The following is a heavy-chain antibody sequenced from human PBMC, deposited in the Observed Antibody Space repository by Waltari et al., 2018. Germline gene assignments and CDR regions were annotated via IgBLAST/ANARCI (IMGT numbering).Heavy chain of an antibody. CDR1: VGSISRSHYY. V-gene: IGHV4-39*01. J-gene: IGHJ4*02. D-gene: IGHD3-10*01. CDR2: IYHSGST. Sequence: QLPLQESGPGLVKPSETLSLTSTVPVGSISRSHYYWGGSRQPPGKGRDWIASIYHSGSTYYNPSLKSRVTISVDTSKNQFSLKLTSVTAADTAVYYCARIYGSGSPIPSVDYWGQGTLVSVSS. CDR3: ARIYGSGSPIPSVDY.